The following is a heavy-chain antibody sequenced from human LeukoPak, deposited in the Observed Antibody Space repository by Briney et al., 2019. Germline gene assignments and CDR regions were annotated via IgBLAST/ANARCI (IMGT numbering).Heavy chain of an antibody. CDR3: ARGLASGYPPIPFDY. Sequence: PSETLSLTCTVSGGSMKTNIYSWGWIRQPPGKGPEWIGSSSYNGSTYYNPSLEGRVSISLDTSKNQFSLSLDSVTAADTAVYYCARGLASGYPPIPFDYWGQGTLVTVSS. CDR1: GGSMKTNIYS. V-gene: IGHV4-39*01. D-gene: IGHD3-3*01. J-gene: IGHJ4*02. CDR2: SSYNGST.